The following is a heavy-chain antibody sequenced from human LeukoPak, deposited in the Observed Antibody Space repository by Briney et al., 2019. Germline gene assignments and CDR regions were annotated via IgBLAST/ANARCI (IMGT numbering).Heavy chain of an antibody. CDR2: ISYDGNKK. CDR1: TFTFSRYA. V-gene: IGHV3-30*04. J-gene: IGHJ6*04. Sequence: GGSLRLSCVASTFTFSRYAMHWVRQAPGEGLEWVAVISYDGNKKSDADSVKGRFTISRDNAKNSLYLQMNSLRAEDTAVYYCAELGITIMGGGWSKATSVTISS. D-gene: IGHD3-10*01. CDR3: AELGITIMGGG.